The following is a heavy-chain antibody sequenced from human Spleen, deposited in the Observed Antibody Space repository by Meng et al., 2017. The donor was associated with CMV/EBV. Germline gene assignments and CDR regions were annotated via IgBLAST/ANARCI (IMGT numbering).Heavy chain of an antibody. CDR1: FTLGASG. J-gene: IGHJ4*02. V-gene: IGHV3-33*01. CDR2: IWYDGTNK. CDR3: ATKGDSYYKSSGYYPDH. D-gene: IGHD3-22*01. Sequence: FTLGASGRHCVRQAPGKELEWVELIWYDGTNKYADSVKGRFTISRDNSKNTVYLQMNSLRPEDTAVYYCATKGDSYYKSSGYYPDHWGLGTLVTVSS.